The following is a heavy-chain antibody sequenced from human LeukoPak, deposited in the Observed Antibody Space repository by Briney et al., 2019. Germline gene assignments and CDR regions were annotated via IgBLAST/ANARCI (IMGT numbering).Heavy chain of an antibody. Sequence: SETLPLTCAVYGGSFSGYYWSWIRQPPGKGLEWIGEINHSGSTNYNPSLKSRVTISVDTSKNQFSLKLSSVTAADTAVYYCARVGKGYYYDSSGYYDFDYWGQGTLVTVSS. CDR1: GGSFSGYY. CDR3: ARVGKGYYYDSSGYYDFDY. D-gene: IGHD3-22*01. J-gene: IGHJ4*02. CDR2: INHSGST. V-gene: IGHV4-34*01.